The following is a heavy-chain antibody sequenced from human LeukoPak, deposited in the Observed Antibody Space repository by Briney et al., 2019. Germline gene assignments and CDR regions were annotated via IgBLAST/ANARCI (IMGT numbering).Heavy chain of an antibody. Sequence: ASVKVSCKASGYTFTSYGISWLRQAPGQGLEWMGWISAYNGNTNYAQKLQGRVTMTTDTSTSTAYMELRSLRSDDTAVYYCAREVLPRHAFDIWGQGTMVTVSS. CDR1: GYTFTSYG. CDR2: ISAYNGNT. J-gene: IGHJ3*02. V-gene: IGHV1-18*01. CDR3: AREVLPRHAFDI.